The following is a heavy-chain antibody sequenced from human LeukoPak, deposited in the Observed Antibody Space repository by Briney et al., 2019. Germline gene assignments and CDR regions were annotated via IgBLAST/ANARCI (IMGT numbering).Heavy chain of an antibody. CDR2: ISSRRSYI. D-gene: IGHD3-22*01. CDR3: ARQVVVTRDY. V-gene: IGHV3-21*01. J-gene: IGHJ4*02. Sequence: PGGSLRLSCAASGFTFSSYSMNWVREAPGKGVEWVSSISSRRSYIYYADSVKGRFNIYRDNAKNSLYLQMNSLRAEDTAVYYCARQVVVTRDYWGQGTLVTVSS. CDR1: GFTFSSYS.